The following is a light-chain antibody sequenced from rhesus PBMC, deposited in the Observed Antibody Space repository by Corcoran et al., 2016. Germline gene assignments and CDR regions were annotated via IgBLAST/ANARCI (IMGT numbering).Light chain of an antibody. CDR3: QQYNSAPPT. Sequence: DIQMTQSPSSLSASVGDRVTITCRASQGISSWLAWYQQKPGTAPKLLIYKASSLQRGDPSRFRGSGSGTDFTLTISSLQPEDFATYSCQQYNSAPPTFGQGTKVEIK. CDR2: KAS. J-gene: IGKJ1*01. CDR1: QGISSW. V-gene: IGKV1-21*01.